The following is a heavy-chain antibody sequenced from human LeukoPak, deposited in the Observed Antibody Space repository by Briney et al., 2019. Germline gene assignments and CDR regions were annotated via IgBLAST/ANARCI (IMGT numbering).Heavy chain of an antibody. CDR2: ISGSGGST. CDR3: TTVGYCSGGSCAGFDI. V-gene: IGHV3-23*01. CDR1: GFTFSSYA. J-gene: IGHJ3*02. Sequence: PGGSLRLSCAASGFTFSSYAMSWVRQAPGKGLEWVSAISGSGGSTYYADSVKGRFTISRDNSKNTLYLQMNSLKAEDTAVYYCTTVGYCSGGSCAGFDIWGQGTMVTVSS. D-gene: IGHD2-15*01.